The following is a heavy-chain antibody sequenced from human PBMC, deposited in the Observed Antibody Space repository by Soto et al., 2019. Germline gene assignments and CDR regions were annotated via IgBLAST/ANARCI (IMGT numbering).Heavy chain of an antibody. D-gene: IGHD3-10*01. CDR2: MHHSGAT. J-gene: IGHJ4*02. V-gene: IGHV4-4*02. CDR3: ATGSLYYYGSGGMWDS. CDR1: GGSMSSPNW. Sequence: QVRLQESGPGLVKPSGTLSLTCLVSGGSMSSPNWWSWVRQAPGKGLEWIAEMHHSGATNNNPSLKSRVIISIDTSKNQFSLCLSSVTAADTAVYYCATGSLYYYGSGGMWDSWGRGALVTVSS.